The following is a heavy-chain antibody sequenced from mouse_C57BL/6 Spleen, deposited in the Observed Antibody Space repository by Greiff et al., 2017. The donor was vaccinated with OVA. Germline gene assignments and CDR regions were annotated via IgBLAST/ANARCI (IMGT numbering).Heavy chain of an antibody. CDR1: GYSITSGYY. V-gene: IGHV3-6*01. D-gene: IGHD1-1*01. CDR3: ARDHLYYGSHYAMDY. CDR2: ISYDGSN. J-gene: IGHJ4*01. Sequence: DVKLQESGPGLVKPSQSLSLTCSVTGYSITSGYYWNWIRQFPGNKLEWMGYISYDGSNNYNPSLKNRISITRDTSKNQFFLKLNSVTTEDTATYYCARDHLYYGSHYAMDYWGQGTSVTVSS.